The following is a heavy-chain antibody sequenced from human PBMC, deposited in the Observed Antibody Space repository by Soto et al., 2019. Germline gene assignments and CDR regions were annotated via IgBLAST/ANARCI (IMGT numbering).Heavy chain of an antibody. CDR2: ISGSADGT. J-gene: IGHJ3*01. CDR1: GFTFDSYA. CDR3: AKDTVGGYSFWSGYYSDGLDV. D-gene: IGHD3-3*01. V-gene: IGHV3-23*01. Sequence: EVKLLESGGGLAQPGGSLRLSCVGSGFTFDSYAISWVRQAPGERLQWIAAISGSADGTDYAHSVRGRFTISRDNAKKTVHLQMDSLGVEDTAVYFWAKDTVGGYSFWSGYYSDGLDVWGQGTLVSVS.